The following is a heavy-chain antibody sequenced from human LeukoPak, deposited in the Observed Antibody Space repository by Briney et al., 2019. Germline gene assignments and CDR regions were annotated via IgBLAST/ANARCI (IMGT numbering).Heavy chain of an antibody. CDR3: SRGSAMDV. D-gene: IGHD3-3*01. Sequence: TGGSLRLSCAASEFTVSSNYMSWVRQAPGKGLEWVSVFYSGGSTNYADSVKGRFTISRDNSKNTLYPQMNSLRAEDTAVYYCSRGSAMDVWGQGTTVTVSS. CDR2: FYSGGST. J-gene: IGHJ6*02. CDR1: EFTVSSNY. V-gene: IGHV3-53*01.